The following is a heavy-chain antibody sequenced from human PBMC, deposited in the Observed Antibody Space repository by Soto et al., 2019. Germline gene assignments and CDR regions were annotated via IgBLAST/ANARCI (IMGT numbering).Heavy chain of an antibody. V-gene: IGHV4-30-4*01. CDR2: IYYRWST. CDR1: GDSISHGDYY. CDR3: ARTGCISTSCYVLAV. J-gene: IGHJ6*02. D-gene: IGHD2-2*01. Sequence: QVQLQESGPGLVKPSQTLSLTCTVSGDSISHGDYYWSWIRQPPGKVLEWIGSIYYRWSTYYNPSLKIRVTISVDTSRNQFSLQLSAVTAADTAVYSCARTGCISTSCYVLAVWGQGTTVTVSS.